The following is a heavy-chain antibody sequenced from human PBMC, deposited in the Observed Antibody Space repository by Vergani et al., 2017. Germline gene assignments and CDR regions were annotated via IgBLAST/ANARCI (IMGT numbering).Heavy chain of an antibody. J-gene: IGHJ6*02. CDR1: GGSISSICYY. CDR2: IYYSGST. Sequence: QLQLQESGPGLVKPSETLSLTCTVSGGSISSICYYWGWIRQPPGKGLEWIGSIYYSGSTYYNPSLKSRVNISVDTSKHQFSLKLSSVTAADTAVYYCARERRYTAIEYGMDVWGQGSSVAVSS. CDR3: ARERRYTAIEYGMDV. V-gene: IGHV4-39*07. D-gene: IGHD5-18*01.